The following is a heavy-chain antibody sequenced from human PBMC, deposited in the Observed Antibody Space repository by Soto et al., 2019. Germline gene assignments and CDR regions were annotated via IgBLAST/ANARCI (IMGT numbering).Heavy chain of an antibody. CDR1: GDYISSGDYY. J-gene: IGHJ6*02. CDR3: ARDLYLQGGMDV. CDR2: IYYSGST. Sequence: SETLSLTCTVSGDYISSGDYYWSWIRQHPGKGLEWIGYIYYSGSTSYNPSLKSRVTISVDTSKNQFSLRLSSVTAADTAVYYCARDLYLQGGMDVWGQGTTVTV. V-gene: IGHV4-31*03.